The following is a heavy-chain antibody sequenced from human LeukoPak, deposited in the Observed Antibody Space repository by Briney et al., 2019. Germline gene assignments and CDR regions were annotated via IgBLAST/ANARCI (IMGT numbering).Heavy chain of an antibody. CDR1: GDSIRNYY. J-gene: IGHJ4*02. CDR3: ARVQYCSGGSCYNLRLFDH. V-gene: IGHV4-59*01. CDR2: GHYSGST. D-gene: IGHD2-15*01. Sequence: SETLSLTCTVSGDSIRNYYWNWIRQPPGKGLEWIGFGHYSGSTYNNPSLNSRVTFSVDTSKNQFSLKMSSVTAADTAVYYCARVQYCSGGSCYNLRLFDHWGWGTLVTVSS.